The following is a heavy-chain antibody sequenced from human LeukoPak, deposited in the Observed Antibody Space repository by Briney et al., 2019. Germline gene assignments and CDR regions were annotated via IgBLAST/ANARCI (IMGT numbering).Heavy chain of an antibody. D-gene: IGHD2-2*01. CDR2: ISSSSSYI. J-gene: IGHJ6*02. Sequence: GGSLRLSCAASGFTFSSYSMNWVRQAPGKGLEWVSSISSSSSYIYYADSVKGRFTISRDNAKNSLYLQMNSLRAEDTAVYYCARVSCSSTSCSYYYGMDVWGQGTTVTVSS. CDR3: ARVSCSSTSCSYYYGMDV. V-gene: IGHV3-21*01. CDR1: GFTFSSYS.